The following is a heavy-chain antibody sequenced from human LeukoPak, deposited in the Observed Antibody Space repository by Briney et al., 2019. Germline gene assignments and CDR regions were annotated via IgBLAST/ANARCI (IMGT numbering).Heavy chain of an antibody. CDR1: GYSISSGSS. D-gene: IGHD3-3*01. CDR2: IYHSGNT. J-gene: IGHJ3*02. V-gene: IGHV4-38-2*02. Sequence: SETLSLTCTVSGYSISSGSSWGRIRQSPGKELECIGTIYHSGNTYYNPSLKSRATVSVNTSKNQFSLNLTSVTAADTAVYFCARATYYDYWSGMGAFDIWGQGTVVTASS. CDR3: ARATYYDYWSGMGAFDI.